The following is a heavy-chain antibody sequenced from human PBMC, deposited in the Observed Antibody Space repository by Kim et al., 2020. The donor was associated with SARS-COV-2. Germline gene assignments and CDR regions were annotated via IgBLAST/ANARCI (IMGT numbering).Heavy chain of an antibody. CDR2: IYHSGSA. V-gene: IGHV4-31*03. CDR3: AGAGRITVVVLKGIWFDP. Sequence: SETLSLTCTVSGGSISSGGYYWSWIRQHPGKGLEWIGYIYHSGSAYYYPSLKSRVTISVDTSKYQLSLKFPSVTDADTAVYYCAGAGRITVVVLKGIWFDPWGQGTLVTVSS. CDR1: GGSISSGGYY. D-gene: IGHD3-10*01. J-gene: IGHJ5*02.